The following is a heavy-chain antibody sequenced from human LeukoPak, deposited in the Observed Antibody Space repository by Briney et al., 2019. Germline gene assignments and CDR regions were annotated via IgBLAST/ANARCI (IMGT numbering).Heavy chain of an antibody. CDR3: ARELPHCSGGSCYFKGFDY. CDR1: GFTVSSNY. V-gene: IGHV3-66*01. Sequence: PGGSLRLSCAASGFTVSSNYMSWVRKAPGKGLEWVSVIYSGGSTYYADSVKGRFTISRDNSKNTLYLQMNSLRAEDTAVYYCARELPHCSGGSCYFKGFDYWGQGTLVTVSS. J-gene: IGHJ4*02. D-gene: IGHD2-15*01. CDR2: IYSGGST.